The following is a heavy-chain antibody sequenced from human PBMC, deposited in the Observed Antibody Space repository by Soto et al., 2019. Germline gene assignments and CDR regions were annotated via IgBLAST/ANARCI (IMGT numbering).Heavy chain of an antibody. D-gene: IGHD3-3*01. CDR1: GFTFSSYN. V-gene: IGHV3-21*01. J-gene: IGHJ3*02. CDR2: ISSGSSYI. CDR3: ARPRDDNWIDAAFYI. Sequence: GGSLRLSCAASGFTFSSYNMNWVRQAPGKGLEWVSSISSGSSYIYYADSVKGRLTISRDNGKNSLYLQMNSLRAEDTAVYYCARPRDDNWIDAAFYIWGQGTMVTVSS.